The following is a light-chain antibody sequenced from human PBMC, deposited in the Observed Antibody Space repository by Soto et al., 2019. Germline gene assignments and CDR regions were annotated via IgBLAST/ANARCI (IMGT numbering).Light chain of an antibody. CDR1: SSDVGGYNY. CDR3: SSYTSSSTLYV. J-gene: IGLJ1*01. CDR2: EVS. Sequence: QSALTQPASVSGSPGQSITIPCTGTSSDVGGYNYVSWYQQHPGKAPKLMIYEVSNRPSGVFNRFSGSKSGNTASLTISGLQAEDEADYYCSSYTSSSTLYVFGTGTKLTVL. V-gene: IGLV2-14*01.